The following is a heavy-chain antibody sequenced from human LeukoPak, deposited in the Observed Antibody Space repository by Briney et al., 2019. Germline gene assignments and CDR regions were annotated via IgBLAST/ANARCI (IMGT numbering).Heavy chain of an antibody. V-gene: IGHV4-59*01. CDR1: GGSISSYY. CDR2: IHYSGST. J-gene: IGHJ4*02. D-gene: IGHD5-18*01. Sequence: SETLSLTCTVSGGSISSYYWSWIRQPPGKGLEWIGHIHYSGSTNSNPSLKSRVTMSVDTSKNQFSLKLSSVTAADTAVYYCARGLRGYSYGPFDYWGQGTLVTVSS. CDR3: ARGLRGYSYGPFDY.